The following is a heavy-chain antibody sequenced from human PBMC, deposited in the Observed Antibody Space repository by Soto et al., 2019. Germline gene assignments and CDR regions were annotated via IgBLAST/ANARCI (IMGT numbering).Heavy chain of an antibody. CDR2: ISAYKGNR. Sequence: QVQLVQSGAEVKKPGASVKVSCKASGYTFTSYGISWGRQAPGQGLEWMGWISAYKGNRNYAQQPQGRVNRATDTXLSTAYLQLRSLRSDDTPVDYCGRVAVAGALGWFGPWGQGTLVTVSS. V-gene: IGHV1-18*01. CDR1: GYTFTSYG. D-gene: IGHD6-19*01. J-gene: IGHJ5*02. CDR3: GRVAVAGALGWFGP.